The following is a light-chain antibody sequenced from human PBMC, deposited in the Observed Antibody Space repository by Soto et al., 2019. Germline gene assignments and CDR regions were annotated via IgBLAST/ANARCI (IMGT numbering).Light chain of an antibody. V-gene: IGKV1-5*01. J-gene: IGKJ1*01. CDR1: QSISDY. CDR2: DAS. CDR3: QQYYTYWHM. Sequence: GGIVIITCRASQSISDYLAWYQQKPGKAPKLLIYDASNLESGVPSTFSGSGSGTEFTLTISSLQPDDFATYYCQQYYTYWHMFGQGTKVDIK.